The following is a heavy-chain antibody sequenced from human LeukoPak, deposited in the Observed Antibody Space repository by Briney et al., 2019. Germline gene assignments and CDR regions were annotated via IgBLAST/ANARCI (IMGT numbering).Heavy chain of an antibody. CDR2: INPNSGGT. D-gene: IGHD4-17*01. CDR1: GYTFTGYY. J-gene: IGHJ4*02. V-gene: IGHV1-2*06. CDR3: ARDSGGTIYGDSLDY. Sequence: ASVKVSCKASGYTFTGYYMHWVRQAPGQGLEWMGRINPNSGGTNYAQKFQGRVTMTRDTSISTAYMELSRLRSDDTAVYYCARDSGGTIYGDSLDYWGQGTLDTVSS.